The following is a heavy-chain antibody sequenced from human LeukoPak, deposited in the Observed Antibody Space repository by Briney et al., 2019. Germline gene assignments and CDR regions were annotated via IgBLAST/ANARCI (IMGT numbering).Heavy chain of an antibody. J-gene: IGHJ4*02. CDR2: ISGSGGKT. V-gene: IGHV3-23*01. CDR1: GFTFSSYG. CDR3: AEYLSSGFLYYFDY. Sequence: GGSLRLSCAASGFTFSSYGMSWVRQAPGKGLEWVSGISGSGGKTDYADSVKGRFTISRDNSKNTLYLQMNSLRAEDTAVYYCAEYLSSGFLYYFDYWGQGTLVTVSS. D-gene: IGHD3-22*01.